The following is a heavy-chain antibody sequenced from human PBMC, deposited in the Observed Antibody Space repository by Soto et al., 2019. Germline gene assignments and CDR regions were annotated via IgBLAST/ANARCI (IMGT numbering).Heavy chain of an antibody. CDR3: ASAGGLGAVAADY. Sequence: QLQLQESGSGLVKPSQTLSLTCAVSGGSISSGGYSWSWIRQPPGKGLEWIGYIYHSGSTYYNPSLKSRATISVERSKNQFSLKLSSVTAADTAVYYCASAGGLGAVAADYWGQGTLVTVSS. D-gene: IGHD6-19*01. V-gene: IGHV4-30-2*01. J-gene: IGHJ4*02. CDR1: GGSISSGGYS. CDR2: IYHSGST.